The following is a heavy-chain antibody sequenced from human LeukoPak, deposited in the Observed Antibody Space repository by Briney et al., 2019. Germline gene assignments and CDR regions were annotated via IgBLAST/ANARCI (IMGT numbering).Heavy chain of an antibody. CDR2: IYYSGST. CDR1: GGSISSYY. D-gene: IGHD6-13*01. J-gene: IGHJ4*02. Sequence: PSETLSLTCTVSGGSISSYYWSWIRQPPGKGLEWIGYIYYSGSTNYNPSLKSRVTISVDTSKSQFSLKLSSVTAADTAVYYCASGAYSSSPKDWGQGTLVTVSS. V-gene: IGHV4-59*08. CDR3: ASGAYSSSPKD.